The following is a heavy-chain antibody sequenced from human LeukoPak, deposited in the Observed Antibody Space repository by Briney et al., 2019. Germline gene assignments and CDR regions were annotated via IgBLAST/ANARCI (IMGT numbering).Heavy chain of an antibody. V-gene: IGHV1-69*13. Sequence: ASVKVSCKASGGTFSSYAISWVRQAPGQGLEWMGGIIPMFGTSNYAQKFQGRVAITADESTYTAFMELSSLRSEDTAVYYCARDTFTPTGAVAGTFDYWGQGTLVTVSS. CDR2: IIPMFGTS. J-gene: IGHJ4*02. D-gene: IGHD6-19*01. CDR1: GGTFSSYA. CDR3: ARDTFTPTGAVAGTFDY.